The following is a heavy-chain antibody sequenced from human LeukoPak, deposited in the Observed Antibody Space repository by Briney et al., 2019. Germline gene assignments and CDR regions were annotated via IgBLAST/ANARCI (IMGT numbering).Heavy chain of an antibody. CDR3: ARDSAGHFDY. CDR1: GFTVSSNY. Sequence: PGGSLRLSCAASGFTVSSNYMSWVRQAPGKGLEWVSVIYSGGSTYYANSVKGRFTISRDNSKNTLYLQMNSLRAEDTAVYYCARDSAGHFDYWGQGTLVTVSS. V-gene: IGHV3-53*01. J-gene: IGHJ4*02. CDR2: IYSGGST. D-gene: IGHD6-19*01.